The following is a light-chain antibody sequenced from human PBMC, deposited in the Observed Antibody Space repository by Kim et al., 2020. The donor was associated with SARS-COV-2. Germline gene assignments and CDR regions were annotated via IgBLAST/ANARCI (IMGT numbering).Light chain of an antibody. J-gene: IGLJ3*02. CDR3: ASWDSSLNAWV. CDR2: TTN. Sequence: RQVTTLPVTGAKNNVGNFGAAWLQQHPGHPPTLLSYTTNNRPSAISERFSASRSGNTASLTISGLQPDDEADYYCASWDSSLNAWVFGGGTQLTVL. CDR1: KNNVGNFG. V-gene: IGLV10-54*04.